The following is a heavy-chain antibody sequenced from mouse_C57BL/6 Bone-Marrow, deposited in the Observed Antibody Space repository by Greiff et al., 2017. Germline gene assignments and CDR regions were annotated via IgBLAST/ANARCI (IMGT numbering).Heavy chain of an antibody. CDR3: ARTTTVVDYAMDY. V-gene: IGHV5-6*02. CDR1: GFTFSSYG. D-gene: IGHD1-1*01. CDR2: ISSGGSYT. J-gene: IGHJ4*01. Sequence: EVMLVEPGGDLVKPGGSLKLSCAASGFTFSSYGMSWVRQTPDKRLEWVATISSGGSYTYYPDSVKGRITISRDNAKNTLYLQMSSLTSEDTAVYYCARTTTVVDYAMDYWGQGTSVTVSS.